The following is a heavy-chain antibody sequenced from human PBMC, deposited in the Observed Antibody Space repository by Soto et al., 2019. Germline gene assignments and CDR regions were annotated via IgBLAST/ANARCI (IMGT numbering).Heavy chain of an antibody. Sequence: GASVKVSCKASGGTFSSYAISWVRQAPGQGLEWMGGIIPIFGTANYAQKFQGRVTITADESTSTAYMELSSLRSEDTAVYYCATERSGSHDAFDIWGQGTMVTV. D-gene: IGHD1-26*01. CDR2: IIPIFGTA. J-gene: IGHJ3*02. CDR3: ATERSGSHDAFDI. CDR1: GGTFSSYA. V-gene: IGHV1-69*13.